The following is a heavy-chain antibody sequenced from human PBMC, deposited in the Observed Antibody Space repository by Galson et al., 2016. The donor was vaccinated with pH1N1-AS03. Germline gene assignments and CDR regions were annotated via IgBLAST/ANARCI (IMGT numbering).Heavy chain of an antibody. CDR1: GGSIGSYY. Sequence: SETLSLTCTVSGGSIGSYYWSLIRQPPGMGLEWIGYVYDSGSINYNPSLKSRVTISVDTSKNQFSLKLSSVTAADTAVYYCARIVVVTPSYWYFDLWGRGPLVTVSS. V-gene: IGHV4-59*08. CDR2: VYDSGSI. D-gene: IGHD2-21*02. CDR3: ARIVVVTPSYWYFDL. J-gene: IGHJ2*01.